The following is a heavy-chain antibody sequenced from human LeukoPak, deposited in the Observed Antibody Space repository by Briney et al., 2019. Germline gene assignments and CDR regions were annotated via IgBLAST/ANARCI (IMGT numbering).Heavy chain of an antibody. J-gene: IGHJ6*03. V-gene: IGHV3-21*01. Sequence: GGSLRLSCAASGFTFSSYSMNWVRQAPGKGLEWGSSISSSSSYIFYGDSVKGRFTISRDNAKKSLYLQMNSLRAEDTAVYYCARERTYYYYMDVWGKGTTVTISS. CDR1: GFTFSSYS. CDR3: ARERTYYYYMDV. CDR2: ISSSSSYI.